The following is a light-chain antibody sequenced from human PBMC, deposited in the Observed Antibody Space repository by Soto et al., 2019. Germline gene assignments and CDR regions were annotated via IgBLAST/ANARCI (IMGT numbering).Light chain of an antibody. CDR2: GAS. Sequence: DIQMTQSPSSVSASVGDRVTITCRASQDIGSWLAWYQKKPGKAPDLLIFGASSLQSGVPSRFYGSGSATDFTLTTSSLQPEDFATYYCQQGGSFPITFGQVTRLEIK. CDR3: QQGGSFPIT. CDR1: QDIGSW. V-gene: IGKV1-12*01. J-gene: IGKJ5*01.